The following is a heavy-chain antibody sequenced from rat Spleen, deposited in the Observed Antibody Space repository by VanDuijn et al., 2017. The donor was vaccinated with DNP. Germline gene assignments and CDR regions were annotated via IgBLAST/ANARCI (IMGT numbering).Heavy chain of an antibody. CDR3: TKDGRAMDV. Sequence: EVQLVESGGGLVQPGRSMILSCAASGFTFSDYGMAWVLQAPTKGLEWIASINYDGTSTYYRDSVKGRFTISRDNAKGTLYLQMESLRSEDSATYYCTKDGRAMDVWGQGVMVPVSS. V-gene: IGHV5-20*01. J-gene: IGHJ2*01. D-gene: IGHD1-3*01. CDR1: GFTFSDYG. CDR2: INYDGTST.